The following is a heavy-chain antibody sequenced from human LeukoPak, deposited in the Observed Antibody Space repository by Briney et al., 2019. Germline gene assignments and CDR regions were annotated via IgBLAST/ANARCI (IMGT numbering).Heavy chain of an antibody. CDR3: AKDKPIIILPTAVDAFDI. D-gene: IGHD2-2*01. V-gene: IGHV3-48*01. Sequence: QTGGSLRLSCAASGLTFSSYSMNWVRQAPGKGLEWVSYISSSSSTIYYADSVKGRFTISRDNSKNTLYLQMNSLRAEDTAVYYCAKDKPIIILPTAVDAFDIWGQGTVVTVSS. CDR2: ISSSSSTI. CDR1: GLTFSSYS. J-gene: IGHJ3*02.